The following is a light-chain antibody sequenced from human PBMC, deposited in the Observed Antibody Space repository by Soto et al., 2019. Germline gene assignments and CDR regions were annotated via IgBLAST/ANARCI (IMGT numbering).Light chain of an antibody. J-gene: IGKJ4*01. CDR1: QNISSW. CDR2: QAS. Sequence: DIQMTQSPSTLSASIGDRVTITCRASQNISSWLSWYQQKPGKAPNLLIYQASILESGVPSRFSGSGSGTEFSLTISSLQPDDFATFSCQQYNVKSLAFGGGTKVEIK. CDR3: QQYNVKSLA. V-gene: IGKV1-5*03.